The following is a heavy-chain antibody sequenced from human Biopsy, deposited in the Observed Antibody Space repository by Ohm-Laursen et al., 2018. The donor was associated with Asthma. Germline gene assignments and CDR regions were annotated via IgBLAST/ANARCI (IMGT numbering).Heavy chain of an antibody. CDR2: ISSSSSYI. CDR3: AKRRGYSGHDNDY. CDR1: GFTFSSYS. V-gene: IGHV3-21*01. J-gene: IGHJ4*02. D-gene: IGHD5-12*01. Sequence: SLRLSCTASGFTFSSYSMNWVRQAPGKGLEWVSSISSSSSYIYYADSVKGRFTISRDNSKNTLYLQMNSLRTEDTAVYYCAKRRGYSGHDNDYWGQGTLVIVSS.